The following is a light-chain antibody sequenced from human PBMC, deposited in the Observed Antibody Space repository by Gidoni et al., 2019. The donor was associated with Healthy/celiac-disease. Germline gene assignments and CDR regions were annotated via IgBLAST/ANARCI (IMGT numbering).Light chain of an antibody. V-gene: IGKV3D-11*01. CDR2: DAS. CDR3: QQRSNFT. Sequence: IVLTQSPATLSLSPGERATPSCRASQGVSSYLAWYQQKPGQAPRLLIYDASNRATGIPARFSGSGPGTDFTLTISSLEPEDFAVYYCQQRSNFTFGGGTKVEIK. CDR1: QGVSSY. J-gene: IGKJ4*01.